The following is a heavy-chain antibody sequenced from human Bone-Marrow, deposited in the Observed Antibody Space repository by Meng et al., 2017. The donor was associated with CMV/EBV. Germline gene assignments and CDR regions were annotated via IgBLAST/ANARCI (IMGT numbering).Heavy chain of an antibody. CDR1: GYTFSDYY. V-gene: IGHV1-2*06. J-gene: IGHJ4*02. D-gene: IGHD3-16*01. Sequence: SCQASGYTFSDYYIHWVRQAPGQGLEWMGRISPVSGGTIYAQKFQGRVTMTSDPSITTAYMDLSGLTSDDMAVYYCARIEGGFSTLGGWGQGTLVTVSS. CDR2: ISPVSGGT. CDR3: ARIEGGFSTLGG.